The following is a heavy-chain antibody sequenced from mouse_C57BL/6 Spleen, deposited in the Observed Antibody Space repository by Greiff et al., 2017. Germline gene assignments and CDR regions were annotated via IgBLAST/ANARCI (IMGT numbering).Heavy chain of an antibody. CDR3: ARWGLIYYDYDDFSY. CDR1: GYTFTSYW. V-gene: IGHV1-50*01. CDR2: IDPSDSYT. D-gene: IGHD2-4*01. J-gene: IGHJ3*01. Sequence: QVQLQQPGAELVKPGASVKLSCKASGYTFTSYWMQWVKQRPGQGLEWIGEIDPSDSYTNYNQKFKGKATLTVDPSSSTAYMQLSSLTSEDSAVYYCARWGLIYYDYDDFSYWGQGTLVTVSA.